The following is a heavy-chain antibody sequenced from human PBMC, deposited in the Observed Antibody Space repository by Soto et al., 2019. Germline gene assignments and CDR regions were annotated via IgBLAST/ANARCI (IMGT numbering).Heavy chain of an antibody. CDR3: ARTYSSSWSPFDY. V-gene: IGHV4-34*01. Sequence: PSETLSLTCAVYGGSFSGYYWSWIRQPPGKGLEWIGEINHSGSTNYNPSLKSRVTISVDTSKNQFSLKLSSVTAADTAVYYCARTYSSSWSPFDYWGQGTLVTVLL. CDR2: INHSGST. D-gene: IGHD6-13*01. J-gene: IGHJ4*02. CDR1: GGSFSGYY.